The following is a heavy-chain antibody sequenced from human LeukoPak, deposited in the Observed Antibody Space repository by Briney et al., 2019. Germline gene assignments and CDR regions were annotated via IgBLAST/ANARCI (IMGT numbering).Heavy chain of an antibody. J-gene: IGHJ4*02. CDR3: ARFKYYFDY. Sequence: NKSAPTLVKPTPTLTLTCTFSGFSLTTSGVGVGWIRQPPGNALEWLALIYWDDDNRYSPSLKSRLTITKDTSKNRVVLTMTNMDSVDAATYFCARFKYYFDYWGQGLLVVVSS. D-gene: IGHD6-6*01. CDR2: IYWDDDN. V-gene: IGHV2-5*02. CDR1: GFSLTTSGVG.